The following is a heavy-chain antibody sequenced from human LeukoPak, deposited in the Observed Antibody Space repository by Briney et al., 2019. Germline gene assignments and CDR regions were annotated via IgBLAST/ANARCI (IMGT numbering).Heavy chain of an antibody. CDR3: TRDRGAYNLYDY. Sequence: GGSLRLSCTASEFTFGDYAMSWIRQAPGKGLEWVGFIRSKAYGETADYAASVKGRFTISRDDSKAIAYLQMNSLKTEDTAVYHCTRDRGAYNLYDYWGQGTLVTVSS. J-gene: IGHJ4*02. V-gene: IGHV3-49*03. D-gene: IGHD1-1*01. CDR1: EFTFGDYA. CDR2: IRSKAYGETA.